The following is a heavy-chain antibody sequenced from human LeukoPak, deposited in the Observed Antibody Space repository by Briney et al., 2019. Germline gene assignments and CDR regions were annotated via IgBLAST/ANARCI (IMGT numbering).Heavy chain of an antibody. J-gene: IGHJ4*02. CDR1: GFTFSSYG. D-gene: IGHD1-26*01. V-gene: IGHV3-15*01. Sequence: GGSLRLSCAASGFTFSSYGMHWVRQAPGKGLEWVGRIKSKTDGGTTDYAAPVKGRFTISRDDSKNTLYLQMNSLKTEDTAVYYCTTVGSYYGRHYWGQGTLVTVSS. CDR2: IKSKTDGGTT. CDR3: TTVGSYYGRHY.